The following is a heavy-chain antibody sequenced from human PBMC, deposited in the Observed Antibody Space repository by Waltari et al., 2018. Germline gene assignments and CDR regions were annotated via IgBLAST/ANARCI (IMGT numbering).Heavy chain of an antibody. Sequence: EVQLVESGGALVQPGGSVRLSCAASGFRVSTPWMCWVRQTPGKGLEWVANIKPDGSEKYYVDSVKGRFTISRDNAKNSLYLQMNSLRAEDTAVYFCASGGGRPFDYWGQGTLVTVSS. D-gene: IGHD3-16*01. CDR3: ASGGGRPFDY. CDR2: IKPDGSEK. J-gene: IGHJ4*02. V-gene: IGHV3-7*01. CDR1: GFRVSTPW.